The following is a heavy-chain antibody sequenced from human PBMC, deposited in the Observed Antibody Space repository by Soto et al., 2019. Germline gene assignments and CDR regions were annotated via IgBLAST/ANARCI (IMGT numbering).Heavy chain of an antibody. D-gene: IGHD2-15*01. V-gene: IGHV4-4*02. CDR2: ISQSGTT. CDR1: GASISSDNR. Sequence: LSLTCAVSGASISSDNRWTWVRQPPGEGLEWIGEISQSGTTKYNPSLASRVTISVDKSKNQFSLRLTSMTAADTAVYYCAKKVPAALRLYYFFGLDVWGQGTTVTVSS. CDR3: AKKVPAALRLYYFFGLDV. J-gene: IGHJ6*02.